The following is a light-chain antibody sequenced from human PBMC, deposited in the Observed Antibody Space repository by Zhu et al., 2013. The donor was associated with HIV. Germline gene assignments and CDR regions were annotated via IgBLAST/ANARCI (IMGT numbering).Light chain of an antibody. J-gene: IGKJ2*04. V-gene: IGKV1-39*01. CDR2: LAS. CDR1: QAISNH. Sequence: DIQMTQSPSSLSASVGDRVIIACRASQAISNHLGWYQQKPGKAPKRLIYLASTLQSGVPSRFSGSGSGTDFTLTISSLQPEDFATYYCQQSYSTPRCSFGQGTKLEIK. CDR3: QQSYSTPRCS.